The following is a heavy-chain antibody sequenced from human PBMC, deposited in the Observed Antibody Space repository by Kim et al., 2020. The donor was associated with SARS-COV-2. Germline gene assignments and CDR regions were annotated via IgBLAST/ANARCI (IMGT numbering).Heavy chain of an antibody. Sequence: GGSLRLSCAASGFTFRSYWMHWVRQAPGKGLVWVSRIDSDGSVTTYADSVKGRFTISRDNAKNTLYLQMTSLRAEDTAVYFCERGFYGSVDYWGQGTLVT. D-gene: IGHD3-10*01. CDR1: GFTFRSYW. J-gene: IGHJ4*02. V-gene: IGHV3-74*01. CDR2: IDSDGSVT. CDR3: ERGFYGSVDY.